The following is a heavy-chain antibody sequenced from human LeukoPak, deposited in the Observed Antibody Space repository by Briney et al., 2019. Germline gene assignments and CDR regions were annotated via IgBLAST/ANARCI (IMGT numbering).Heavy chain of an antibody. CDR3: ARGSDSTWYYYYYGMDV. V-gene: IGHV4-39*01. CDR1: GGSISSSSYY. CDR2: IYYSGST. Sequence: PSEILSLTCTVSGGSISSSSYYWGWIRQPPGKGLEWIGSIYYSGSTYYNPSLKSRVTISVDTSKNQFSLKLSSVTAADTAVYYCARGSDSTWYYYYYGMDVWGQGTTVTVSS. J-gene: IGHJ6*02.